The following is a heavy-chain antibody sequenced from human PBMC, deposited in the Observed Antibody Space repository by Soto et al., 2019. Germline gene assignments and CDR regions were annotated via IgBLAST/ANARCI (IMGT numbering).Heavy chain of an antibody. CDR2: ISSSSTI. CDR1: GFTFSSYS. J-gene: IGHJ5*02. D-gene: IGHD2-15*01. CDR3: ARGGLVVVVAAPYNWFDP. V-gene: IGHV3-48*02. Sequence: GGSLRLSCAASGFTFSSYSMNWVRQAPGKGLEWASYISSSSTIYYADSVKGRFTISRDNAKNSLYLQMNSLRDEDTAVYYCARGGLVVVVAAPYNWFDPWGQGTLVTVSS.